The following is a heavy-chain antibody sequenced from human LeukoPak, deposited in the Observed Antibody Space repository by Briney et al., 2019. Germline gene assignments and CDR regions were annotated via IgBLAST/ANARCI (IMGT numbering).Heavy chain of an antibody. CDR1: GFTFSSYS. CDR2: IYSGGTI. V-gene: IGHV3-53*01. D-gene: IGHD3-22*01. Sequence: GGSLRLSCAASGFTFSSYSMNWVRQAPGKGLEWVSVIYSGGTIYYADSVKGRFTISRDNSKNTLYLQMNSLRAEDTAVYYCAREGSYDGSTMWYFNYWGQGTLVTVSS. CDR3: AREGSYDGSTMWYFNY. J-gene: IGHJ4*02.